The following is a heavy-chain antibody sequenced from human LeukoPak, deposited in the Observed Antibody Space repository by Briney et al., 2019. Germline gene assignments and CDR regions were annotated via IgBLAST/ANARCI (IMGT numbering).Heavy chain of an antibody. CDR1: GGSISSSSYS. CDR2: MYYSGSS. D-gene: IGHD3-16*01. V-gene: IGHV4-39*07. CDR3: ARGEFDGGVYFDY. Sequence: SETLSLTCTVSGGSISSSSYSWGWIRQPPGKGLEWIGSMYYSGSSYYNPSLKSRVTMSVDKSKNQFSLKLSSVTAADTAVYYCARGEFDGGVYFDYWGQGTLVTVSS. J-gene: IGHJ4*02.